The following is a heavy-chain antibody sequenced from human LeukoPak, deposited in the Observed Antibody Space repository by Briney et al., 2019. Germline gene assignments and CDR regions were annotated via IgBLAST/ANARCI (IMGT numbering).Heavy chain of an antibody. CDR2: INHSGST. J-gene: IGHJ6*02. V-gene: IGHV4-34*01. D-gene: IGHD3-22*01. Sequence: SETLSLTCAVYGESFSGYYWSWIRQPPGKGLEWIGEINHSGSTNYNPSLKSRVTISVATSKNQFSLKLSSVTAADTAVYYCARELYYYDSSGPWDYYGMDVWGQGTTVTVSS. CDR1: GESFSGYY. CDR3: ARELYYYDSSGPWDYYGMDV.